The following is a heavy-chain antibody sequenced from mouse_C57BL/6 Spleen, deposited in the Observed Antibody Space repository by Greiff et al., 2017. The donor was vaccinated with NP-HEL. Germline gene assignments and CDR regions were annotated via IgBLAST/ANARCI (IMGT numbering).Heavy chain of an antibody. V-gene: IGHV5-4*01. CDR2: ISDGGSYT. CDR1: GFTFSSYA. Sequence: EVQLVESGGGLVKPGGSLKLSCAASGFTFSSYAMSWVHQTPEKRLEWVATISDGGSYTYYPDNVKGRFTISRDNAKNNLYLQMSHLKSEDTAMYYCARDLGRVDYWGQGTSVTVSS. J-gene: IGHJ4*01. D-gene: IGHD4-1*01. CDR3: ARDLGRVDY.